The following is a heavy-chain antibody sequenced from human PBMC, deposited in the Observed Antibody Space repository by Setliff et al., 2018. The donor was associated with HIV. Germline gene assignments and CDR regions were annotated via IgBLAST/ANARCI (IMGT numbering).Heavy chain of an antibody. Sequence: PSETLSLTCTVSGGSISISDWSWIRQPPGKGLEWIGCIYTSGNTNYDPSLKSRVTISVDTSKNQFSLKLASVTAADTAVYFCARLRITMIMMLNYFDYWGQGTLVTVSS. D-gene: IGHD3-22*01. CDR1: GGSISISD. CDR3: ARLRITMIMMLNYFDY. V-gene: IGHV4-4*09. CDR2: IYTSGNT. J-gene: IGHJ4*02.